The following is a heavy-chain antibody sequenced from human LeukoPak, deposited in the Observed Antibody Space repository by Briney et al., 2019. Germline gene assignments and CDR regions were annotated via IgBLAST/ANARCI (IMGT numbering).Heavy chain of an antibody. J-gene: IGHJ5*02. Sequence: ASVKVSCKASGYTFTGYYMHWVRQAPGQGLEWMGWINPNSGGANYAQKFQGRVTMTRDMSISTAYMDLNSLTPDDTAVYYCARSNYGGRGAGDNWFDPWGQGTLVTVSS. CDR3: ARSNYGGRGAGDNWFDP. CDR1: GYTFTGYY. CDR2: INPNSGGA. V-gene: IGHV1-2*02. D-gene: IGHD4-23*01.